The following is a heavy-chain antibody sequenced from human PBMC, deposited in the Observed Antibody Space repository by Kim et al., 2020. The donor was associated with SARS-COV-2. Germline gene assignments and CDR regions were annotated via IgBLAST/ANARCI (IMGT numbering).Heavy chain of an antibody. CDR2: SGHI. V-gene: IGHV3-21*01. D-gene: IGHD3-16*01. CDR3: ARGHNYVDY. Sequence: SGHIWHADSVRGRFTISRDNAYNSVFLQMNSLRDEDTAVYYCARGHNYVDYCGQGTLVTVSS. J-gene: IGHJ4*02.